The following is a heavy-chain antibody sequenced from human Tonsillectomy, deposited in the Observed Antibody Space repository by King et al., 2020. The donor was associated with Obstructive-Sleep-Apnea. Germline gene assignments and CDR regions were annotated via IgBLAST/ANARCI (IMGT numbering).Heavy chain of an antibody. CDR1: GYTFTTYY. CDR3: VTVRSGDIAAPTLNPFEH. D-gene: IGHD6-13*01. CDR2: INPNSVGT. Sequence: QLVQSGAEVKKPGASVKVSCKASGYTFTTYYMHWVRQAPGQGFEWMGWINPNSVGTNCTQMFQGWVTMTRDTSISTDYMELCRLTSDDTAVYYCVTVRSGDIAAPTLNPFEHWGQGTLVTVSS. V-gene: IGHV1-2*04. J-gene: IGHJ4*02.